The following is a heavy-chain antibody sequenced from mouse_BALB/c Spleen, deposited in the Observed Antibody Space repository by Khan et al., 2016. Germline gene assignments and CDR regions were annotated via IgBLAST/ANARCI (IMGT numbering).Heavy chain of an antibody. CDR3: AEEMTTFFTY. CDR2: IYPGDGST. CDR1: GYTFTNYY. J-gene: IGHJ3*01. Sequence: QVQLQQSGPELVKPGASVKMSCKASGYTFTNYYMHWVKQRPGQGLEWVGWIYPGDGSTRYNENFKGKTTLTADKSSSTAYMLLSSLTSDDSAMYFCAEEMTTFFTYWGQGTLVTVSA. D-gene: IGHD2-4*01. V-gene: IGHV1S56*01.